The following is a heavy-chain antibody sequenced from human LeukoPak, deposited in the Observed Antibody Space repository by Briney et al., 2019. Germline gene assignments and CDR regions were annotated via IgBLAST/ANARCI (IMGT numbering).Heavy chain of an antibody. CDR1: GYTLTSYG. CDR2: INAYNGYT. D-gene: IGHD1-26*01. CDR3: ARDREGATDFDY. J-gene: IGHJ4*02. V-gene: IGHV1-18*01. Sequence: GASVKVSCKASGYTLTSYGISWVRQAPGQGVERMGWINAYNGYTNYAQKFQGRVTMTTDTSTSTAYMELRSLRSDDTAVYYCARDREGATDFDYWGQGTLVTVSS.